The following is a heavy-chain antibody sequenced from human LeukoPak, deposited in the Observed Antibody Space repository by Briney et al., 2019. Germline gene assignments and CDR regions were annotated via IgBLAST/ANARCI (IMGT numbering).Heavy chain of an antibody. CDR1: GFTFNNYW. CDR2: IDNDGST. J-gene: IGHJ4*02. D-gene: IGHD6-19*01. CDR3: VGSSGWPCY. Sequence: GGSLRLSCAASGFTFNNYWMHWVRQAPGKGLEWVSRIDNDGSTRYAPSVKPRFTISRDNAKNTLYLQMNSLRADDTAVYYCVGSSGWPCYWGQGSLVTVSS. V-gene: IGHV3-74*01.